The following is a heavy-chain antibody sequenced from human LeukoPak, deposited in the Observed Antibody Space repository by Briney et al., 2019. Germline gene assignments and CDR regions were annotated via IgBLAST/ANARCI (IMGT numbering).Heavy chain of an antibody. CDR3: ARQTAMGRSGDY. CDR2: IDPSHSEP. J-gene: IGHJ4*02. Sequence: GESLKISCKASGYSFTSYWIGWVRQMPGKGLEWMGIIDPSHSEPRYTPSFQGQVAVSVDKSLTTADLQWSSLKASDTAMYYCARQTAMGRSGDYWGQGTLVTVSS. D-gene: IGHD5-18*01. CDR1: GYSFTSYW. V-gene: IGHV5-51*01.